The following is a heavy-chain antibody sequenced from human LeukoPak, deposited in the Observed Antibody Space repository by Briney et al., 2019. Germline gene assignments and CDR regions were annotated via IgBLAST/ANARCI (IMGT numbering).Heavy chain of an antibody. CDR2: IYPGDSDT. V-gene: IGHV5-51*01. CDR1: GYSFTSYW. Sequence: GESRKISCKGSGYSFTSYWIGWVRQMPGKGLEWMGIIYPGDSDTRYSPSFQGQVTISADKSISTAYLQWSSLKASDTAMYYCARTGSGYISGARNPFDIWGQGTMVTVSS. D-gene: IGHD3-22*01. CDR3: ARTGSGYISGARNPFDI. J-gene: IGHJ3*02.